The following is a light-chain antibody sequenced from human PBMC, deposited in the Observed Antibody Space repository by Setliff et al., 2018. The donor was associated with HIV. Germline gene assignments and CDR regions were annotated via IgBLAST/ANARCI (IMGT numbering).Light chain of an antibody. Sequence: SVLTQPASVSGSPGQSITISCTGNSSEVGGYNYVSWYQQHPGKAPKLMIYDASNRPSGVSNRFPGSESGNTASLTISGLQAEDEANYYCSSYASSSTLPYVFGTGTKVTVL. CDR3: SSYASSSTLPYV. J-gene: IGLJ1*01. CDR1: SSEVGGYNY. V-gene: IGLV2-14*03. CDR2: DAS.